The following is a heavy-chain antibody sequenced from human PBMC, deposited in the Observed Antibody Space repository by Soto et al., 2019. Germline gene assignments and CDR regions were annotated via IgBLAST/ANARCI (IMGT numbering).Heavy chain of an antibody. J-gene: IGHJ4*02. CDR3: ERANYDFWSGYSPFDY. V-gene: IGHV4-34*01. D-gene: IGHD3-3*01. Sequence: SSETLSLTCAVYGGSFSGYYWSWIRQPPGKGLEWIGEINHSGSTNYNPSLKSRVTISVDTSKNQFSLKLSSVTAADTAVYYCERANYDFWSGYSPFDYWGQGTLVT. CDR2: INHSGST. CDR1: GGSFSGYY.